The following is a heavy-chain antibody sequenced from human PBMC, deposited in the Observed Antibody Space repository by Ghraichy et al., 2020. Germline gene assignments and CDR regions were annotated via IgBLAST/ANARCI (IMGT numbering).Heavy chain of an antibody. CDR3: ARSRQRDDYGDRKTYYFDY. V-gene: IGHV4-34*01. Sequence: SETLSLTCAVYGGSFSGYYWSWIRQPPGKGLEWIGEINHSGSTNYNPSLKSRVTISVDTSKNQFSLKLSSVTAADTAVYYCARSRQRDDYGDRKTYYFDYWGQGTLVTVSS. CDR2: INHSGST. D-gene: IGHD4-17*01. CDR1: GGSFSGYY. J-gene: IGHJ4*02.